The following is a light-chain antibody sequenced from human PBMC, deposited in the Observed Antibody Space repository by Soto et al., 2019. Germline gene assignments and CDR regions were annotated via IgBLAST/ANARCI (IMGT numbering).Light chain of an antibody. CDR3: QQYGSSPQT. CDR2: GAS. V-gene: IGKV3-20*01. CDR1: QSVSSSY. Sequence: EIVLTQSPGTLSLSPGERATLSCRASQSVSSSYLAWYQQKPGQAPRLLIYGASSWATGIPDRFSGSGSGTDFSLTISRLEPDDFAVYYCQQYGSSPQTFGQGTKVEI. J-gene: IGKJ1*01.